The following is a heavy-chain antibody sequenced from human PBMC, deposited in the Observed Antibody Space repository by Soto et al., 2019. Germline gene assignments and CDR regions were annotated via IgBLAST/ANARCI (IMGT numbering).Heavy chain of an antibody. J-gene: IGHJ4*02. D-gene: IGHD3-16*01. CDR3: ARGGGAASPFDY. Sequence: QVQLVQSGAEVKKPGASVKVSCKASGYTFSSYGINWVRQAPGQGLEWMGWISAYNGNTNYAQKLQGRVTMTTDTSTPTTYMELRSLRSDATDVYSGARGGGAASPFDYWGQGTLVTVSS. V-gene: IGHV1-18*01. CDR1: GYTFSSYG. CDR2: ISAYNGNT.